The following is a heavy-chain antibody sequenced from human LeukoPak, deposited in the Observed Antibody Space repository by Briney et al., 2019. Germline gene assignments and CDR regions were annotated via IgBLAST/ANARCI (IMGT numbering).Heavy chain of an antibody. CDR3: ARDDYGDYSMDV. J-gene: IGHJ6*03. CDR2: YIPIFGTA. V-gene: IGHV1-69*13. CDR1: GGTFSSYA. D-gene: IGHD4-17*01. Sequence: SVKVSCKASGGTFSSYAISWVRQAPGQGLEWMGGYIPIFGTANYAQKFQGRVTITADESTSTAYMELSSLRSEDTAVYYCARDDYGDYSMDVWGKGTTVTVSS.